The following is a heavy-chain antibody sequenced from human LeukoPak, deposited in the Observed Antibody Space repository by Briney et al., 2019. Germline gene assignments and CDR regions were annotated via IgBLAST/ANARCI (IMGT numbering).Heavy chain of an antibody. D-gene: IGHD6-13*01. Sequence: PSETLSLICAVSGYFISSGYYWGWIRQPPGKGLEWIGSIYHSGSTYFNPSLKSRVTISVDTSKNQFSLTLSSVTAADTAVYFCARVAASGTALDAFDNWGQGTMVTVSS. CDR1: GYFISSGYY. J-gene: IGHJ3*02. CDR3: ARVAASGTALDAFDN. CDR2: IYHSGST. V-gene: IGHV4-38-2*01.